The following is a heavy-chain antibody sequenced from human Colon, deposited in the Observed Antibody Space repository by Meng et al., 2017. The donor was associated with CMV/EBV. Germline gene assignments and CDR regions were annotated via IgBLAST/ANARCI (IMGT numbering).Heavy chain of an antibody. CDR1: GFRFRDSW. V-gene: IGHV3-30*03. J-gene: IGHJ4*02. CDR3: VRGGRLMYQLVSIY. D-gene: IGHD2-2*01. CDR2: IPYDGNSE. Sequence: GGSLRLSCAASGFRFRDSWMSWVRQAPGKGLEWVAVIPYDGNSEYYADSVKGRFTISRDTSKSTLYLQMNSLRPEDTAVYYCVRGGRLMYQLVSIYWGQGTLVTVSS.